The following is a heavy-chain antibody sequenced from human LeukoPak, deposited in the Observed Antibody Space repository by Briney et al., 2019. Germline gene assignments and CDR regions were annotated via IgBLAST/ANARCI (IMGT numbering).Heavy chain of an antibody. D-gene: IGHD3-22*01. CDR2: IYYSGST. J-gene: IGHJ4*02. V-gene: IGHV4-59*12. Sequence: SSETLSLTCTVSGGSISSYYWSWIRQPPGKGLEWIGYIYYSGSTNYNPSLKSRVTISVDTSKNQFSLKLSSVTAADTAVYYCARYYYDSSGYYDYWGQGTLVTVSS. CDR1: GGSISSYY. CDR3: ARYYYDSSGYYDY.